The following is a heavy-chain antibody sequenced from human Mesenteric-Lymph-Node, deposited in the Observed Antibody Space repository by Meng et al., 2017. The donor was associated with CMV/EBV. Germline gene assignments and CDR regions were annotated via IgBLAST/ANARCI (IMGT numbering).Heavy chain of an antibody. CDR3: ARDRITGITSHDY. CDR2: IYYSGST. CDR1: GDSITNHY. D-gene: IGHD1-7*01. Sequence: SETLSLTCTVSGDSITNHYWSWVRQPPGKGLEWIGYIYYSGSTNYNPSLKSRVTISVDTSKNQFSLKLSSVTAADTAVYYCARDRITGITSHDYWGQGTLVTVSS. J-gene: IGHJ4*02. V-gene: IGHV4-59*11.